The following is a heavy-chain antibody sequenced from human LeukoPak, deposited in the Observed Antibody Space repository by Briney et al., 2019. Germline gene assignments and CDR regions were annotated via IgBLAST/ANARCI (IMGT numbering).Heavy chain of an antibody. CDR1: EFSVGSNY. CDR3: AKDLDYYGSGSAFFDY. D-gene: IGHD3-10*01. CDR2: IYSGGST. J-gene: IGHJ4*02. V-gene: IGHV3-66*01. Sequence: SGGSLRLSCAASEFSVGSNYMAWVRQAPGKGLEWVSLIYSGGSTYYADSVKGRFTISRDNSKNTLYLQMNSLRAEDTAVYYCAKDLDYYGSGSAFFDYWGQGTLVTVSS.